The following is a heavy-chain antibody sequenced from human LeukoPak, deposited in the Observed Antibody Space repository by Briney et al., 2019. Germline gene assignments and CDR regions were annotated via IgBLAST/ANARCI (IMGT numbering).Heavy chain of an antibody. V-gene: IGHV3-23*01. D-gene: IGHD3-10*01. Sequence: PGGSLRLSCAASGFTFSSYAMSWVRQAPGKRLEWVSAITGSGGDTFHADSVKGRFTISRDNSKNTLYLQMNSLRAEDTAVYYCAKGSSGQRAYYFDYWGQGTLVTVSS. J-gene: IGHJ4*02. CDR2: ITGSGGDT. CDR3: AKGSSGQRAYYFDY. CDR1: GFTFSSYA.